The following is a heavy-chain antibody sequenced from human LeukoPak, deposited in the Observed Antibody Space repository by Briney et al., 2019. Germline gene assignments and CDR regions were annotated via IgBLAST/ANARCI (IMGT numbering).Heavy chain of an antibody. CDR3: ARDGPTAAPFDY. Sequence: ASVTVSCKASGYTFTGYYMHWVRQAPGQGLEWMGWINPNSGGTDYAQKFQGRVTMARDTSISTAYMELSSLTSDDTAVYFCARDGPTAAPFDYWGQGTLVTVSS. J-gene: IGHJ4*02. CDR2: INPNSGGT. CDR1: GYTFTGYY. V-gene: IGHV1-2*02. D-gene: IGHD2-2*01.